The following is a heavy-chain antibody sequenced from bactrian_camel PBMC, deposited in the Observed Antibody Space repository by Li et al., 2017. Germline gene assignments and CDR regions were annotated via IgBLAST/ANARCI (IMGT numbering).Heavy chain of an antibody. Sequence: HVQLVESGGGSVQAGGSLRLSCLGSGYTQRNRCMAWFRQIEGKAREGVASLASDGSSIYANSLKGRFSISKDNARNWLDLQMDSLEPGDTARYYCAADRRRHGPPSLRPGDYSVWGQGTQVTVS. CDR1: GYTQRNRC. CDR2: LASDGSS. CDR3: AADRRRHGPPSLRPGDYSV. J-gene: IGHJ4*01. V-gene: IGHV3S53*01. D-gene: IGHD2*01.